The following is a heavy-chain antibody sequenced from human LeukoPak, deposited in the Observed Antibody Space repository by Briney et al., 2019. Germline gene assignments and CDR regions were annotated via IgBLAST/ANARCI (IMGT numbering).Heavy chain of an antibody. CDR2: MNPNSGNT. J-gene: IGHJ4*02. CDR1: GYTFTSYD. D-gene: IGHD3-3*01. Sequence: ASVKVSCKASGYTFTSYDINWVRQATGQGLEWMGWMNPNSGNTGYAQKFQGRVTMTRNASISTAYMELSSLRSEDTAVYYCARDAQRDDFWSGYYNWGQGTLVTVSS. CDR3: ARDAQRDDFWSGYYN. V-gene: IGHV1-8*01.